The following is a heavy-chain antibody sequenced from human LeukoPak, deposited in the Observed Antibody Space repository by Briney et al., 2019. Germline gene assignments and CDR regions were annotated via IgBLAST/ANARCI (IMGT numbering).Heavy chain of an antibody. CDR2: INQGGGDT. CDR1: GFTFRTCW. D-gene: IGHD1-26*01. J-gene: IGHJ6*03. CDR3: ARETWELLISYYMDV. V-gene: IGHV3-7*01. Sequence: PGGSLRLSCAASGFTFRTCWMSWVRQAPGKGLEWVASINQGGGDTYYVESVKGRFTISRDNAMNSFFLQMNNLRVEDTAVYYCARETWELLISYYMDVWGKGTTVTVSS.